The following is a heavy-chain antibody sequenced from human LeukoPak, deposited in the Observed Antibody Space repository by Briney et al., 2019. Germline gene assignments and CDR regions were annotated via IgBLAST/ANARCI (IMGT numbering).Heavy chain of an antibody. CDR1: GFSFSSYS. Sequence: GGSLRLSCSASGFSFSSYSMTWVRQAPGKGREGVSCISSSSTYIYFADSVKGRFTISRDNSKNSLYLQMNSLRAEDTAVYFCARDFYLDYDVLTGYYDQWGRGTLVTVSS. V-gene: IGHV3-21*01. CDR3: ARDFYLDYDVLTGYYDQ. D-gene: IGHD3-9*01. CDR2: ISSSSTYI. J-gene: IGHJ4*02.